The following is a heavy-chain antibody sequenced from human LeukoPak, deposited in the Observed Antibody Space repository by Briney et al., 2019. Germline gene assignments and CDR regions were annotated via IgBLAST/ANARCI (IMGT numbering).Heavy chain of an antibody. CDR3: AKGSRGSCSRTYCYPFDY. J-gene: IGHJ4*02. Sequence: GGSLRLSCAASGFTFSSYAMSWVRQIPGKGLERVSAISGSDAGTYYADSVKGRFTISRDNSKNTLYLQMNRLRAEDTAVYYCAKGSRGSCSRTYCYPFDYWGQGTLVTVSS. V-gene: IGHV3-23*01. CDR2: ISGSDAGT. D-gene: IGHD2-2*01. CDR1: GFTFSSYA.